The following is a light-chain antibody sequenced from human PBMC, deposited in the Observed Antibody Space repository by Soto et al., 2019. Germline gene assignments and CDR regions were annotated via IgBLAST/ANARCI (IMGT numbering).Light chain of an antibody. CDR3: QQYGSSPQT. CDR2: GAS. Sequence: EIVLTQSPGTLSLSPGERATLSCRASQSVSRTYMAWYQQKPGQAPRLLIYGASNRATGIPDRFSGSGSGTGFTLTIGGLEQEDFAVYYCQQYGSSPQTFGRGTRLEIK. V-gene: IGKV3-20*01. J-gene: IGKJ2*01. CDR1: QSVSRTY.